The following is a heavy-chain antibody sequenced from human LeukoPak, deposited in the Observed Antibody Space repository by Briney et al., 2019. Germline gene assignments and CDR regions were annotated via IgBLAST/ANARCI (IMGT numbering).Heavy chain of an antibody. CDR3: ARGVHYYDSSGLIDY. D-gene: IGHD3-22*01. J-gene: IGHJ4*02. CDR2: IYSGGST. Sequence: GGSLRLSCAASGFTVSSNYMSWVRQAPGKGLEWVSVIYSGGSTYYADSVKGRFTISRDYSKNTLYLQMNSLRAEDTAVYYCARGVHYYDSSGLIDYWGQGTLVTVSS. CDR1: GFTVSSNY. V-gene: IGHV3-66*01.